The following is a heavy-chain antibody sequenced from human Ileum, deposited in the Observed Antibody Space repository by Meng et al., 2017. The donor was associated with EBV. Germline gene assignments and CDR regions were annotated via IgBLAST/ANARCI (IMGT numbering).Heavy chain of an antibody. D-gene: IGHD2-15*01. Sequence: VQLGAAGGGSGEPGGSLRLSCAASGFTFRDYNMTWIRQAPGKGLEWISSISGTSTTIHHADSVKGRFTISRDNDNNSLYLQMSSLRAEDTAVYYCARGAGGFDYWGQGILVTSPQ. V-gene: IGHV3-11*01. CDR3: ARGAGGFDY. CDR2: ISGTSTTI. J-gene: IGHJ4*02. CDR1: GFTFRDYN.